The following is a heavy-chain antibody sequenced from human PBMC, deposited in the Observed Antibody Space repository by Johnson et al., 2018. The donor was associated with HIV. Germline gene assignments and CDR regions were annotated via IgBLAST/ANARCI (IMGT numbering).Heavy chain of an antibody. V-gene: IGHV3-9*01. CDR2: ISWNSGNI. Sequence: EVQVLESGGGLVQPGRSLRLSCAASGFTFDDYGMHWVRQAPGKGLEWVSGISWNSGNIDYADSVKGRFTISRDNGKNSLYLQLSSLRAEDTALYFCTKAPRFCSGGRCYDAFDIWGQGTMVTVSS. CDR3: TKAPRFCSGGRCYDAFDI. D-gene: IGHD2-15*01. J-gene: IGHJ3*02. CDR1: GFTFDDYG.